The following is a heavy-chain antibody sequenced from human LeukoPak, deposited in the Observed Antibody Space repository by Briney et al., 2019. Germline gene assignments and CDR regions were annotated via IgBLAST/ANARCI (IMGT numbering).Heavy chain of an antibody. J-gene: IGHJ5*02. CDR2: ISGSGGST. Sequence: GGSLRLSCAASGFTFSSYAMSWVRQAPGKGLEWVSAISGSGGSTYYADSVKGRFTISRDNSKNTLYLQMNSLRAEDTAVYYCARDRYYDSSGPGGWFDPWGQGTLVTVSS. CDR1: GFTFSSYA. D-gene: IGHD3-22*01. CDR3: ARDRYYDSSGPGGWFDP. V-gene: IGHV3-23*01.